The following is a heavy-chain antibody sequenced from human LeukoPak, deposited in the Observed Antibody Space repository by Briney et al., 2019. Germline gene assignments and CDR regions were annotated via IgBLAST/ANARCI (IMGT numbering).Heavy chain of an antibody. CDR1: SGSISSYY. V-gene: IGHV4-59*06. CDR2: IYYSGST. CDR3: ARMGIFGYLDY. J-gene: IGHJ4*02. Sequence: SETLSLTCTVSSGSISSYYWSWIRQPPGKGLEWIGYIYYSGSTYYNPSLKSRLSISVDTSKTQFSLKLSSVTAADTAVYYCARMGIFGYLDYWGQGALVTVSS. D-gene: IGHD3-3*01.